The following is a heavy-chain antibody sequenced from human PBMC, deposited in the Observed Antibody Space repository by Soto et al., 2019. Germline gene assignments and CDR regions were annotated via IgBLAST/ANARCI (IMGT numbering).Heavy chain of an antibody. D-gene: IGHD2-21*02. CDR2: ISYDGSNK. CDR1: GFTFSSYA. Sequence: GGSLRLSCAASGFTFSSYAMHWVRQAPGKGLEWVAVISYDGSNKYYADSVKGRFTISRDNSKNTLYLQMNSLRAEDTAVYYCARDGGDAYGMDVWGQGTTVTVSS. CDR3: ARDGGDAYGMDV. V-gene: IGHV3-30-3*01. J-gene: IGHJ6*02.